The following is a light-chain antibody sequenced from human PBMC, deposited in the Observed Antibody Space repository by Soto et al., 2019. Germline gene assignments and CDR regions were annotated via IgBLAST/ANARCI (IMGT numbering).Light chain of an antibody. J-gene: IGKJ3*01. CDR3: QQRSNWPRVT. V-gene: IGKV3-11*01. CDR2: DAS. CDR1: QSVSSY. Sequence: EIVLAQSPATLSLSPGERATLSCRASQSVSSYLAWYQQKPGQPPRLLIYDASNRATGIPARFSGSGSGTDFTFTISSLETEDFAVYYCQQRSNWPRVTFGPGTRVDVK.